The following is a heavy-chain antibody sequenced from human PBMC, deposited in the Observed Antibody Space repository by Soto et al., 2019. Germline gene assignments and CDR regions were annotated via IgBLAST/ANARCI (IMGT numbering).Heavy chain of an antibody. CDR2: ISYDGSNK. J-gene: IGHJ5*02. V-gene: IGHV3-30-3*01. D-gene: IGHD6-13*01. CDR3: ARDYSSSWYMGSLDP. CDR1: GFTFSSYA. Sequence: GGSLRLSCAASGFTFSSYAMHWVRQAPGKGLEWVAVISYDGSNKYYADSVKGRFTISRDNSKNTLYLQMNSLRAEDTAVYYCARDYSSSWYMGSLDPWGQGTLVTVSS.